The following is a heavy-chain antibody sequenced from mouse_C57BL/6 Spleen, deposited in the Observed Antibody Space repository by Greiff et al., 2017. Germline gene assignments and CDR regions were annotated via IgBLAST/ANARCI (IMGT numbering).Heavy chain of an antibody. J-gene: IGHJ3*01. CDR3: AEPYGNYKDWFAY. D-gene: IGHD2-1*01. Sequence: VQLQQSGPELVKPGASVKMSCKASGYTFTDYNMHWVKQSHGKSLEWIGYINPNNGGTSYNQKFKGKATLTVNTSSSTASMELRSLTSEDSAVYYSAEPYGNYKDWFAYWGQGTLVTVSA. CDR2: INPNNGGT. CDR1: GYTFTDYN. V-gene: IGHV1-22*01.